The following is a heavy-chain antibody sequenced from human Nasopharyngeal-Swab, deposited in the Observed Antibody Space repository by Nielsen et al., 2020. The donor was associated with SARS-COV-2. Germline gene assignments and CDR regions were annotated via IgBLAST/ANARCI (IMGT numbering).Heavy chain of an antibody. J-gene: IGHJ5*02. CDR2: IYYSGST. V-gene: IGHV4-31*02. D-gene: IGHD7-27*01. Sequence: WIRQPPGKGLEWIGYIYYSGSTYYNPSLKSRVTISADTSKNQFSLKLSSVTAADTAVYYCAREERPLGNWFDPWGQGTLVTVSS. CDR3: AREERPLGNWFDP.